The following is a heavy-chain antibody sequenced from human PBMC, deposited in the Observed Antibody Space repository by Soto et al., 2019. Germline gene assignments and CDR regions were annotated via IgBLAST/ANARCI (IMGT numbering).Heavy chain of an antibody. Sequence: PSETLSLTCTVSGGSISSSSYFWGWIRQPPGKGLEWIGSIYYSGSTYYTPSLKSRVTISVDTSKNQFSLTLSSVTAADTAVYYCARLSPMVRRVIIAYWGQGTLVTVSS. CDR2: IYYSGST. J-gene: IGHJ4*02. CDR3: ARLSPMVRRVIIAY. D-gene: IGHD3-10*01. CDR1: GGSISSSSYF. V-gene: IGHV4-39*01.